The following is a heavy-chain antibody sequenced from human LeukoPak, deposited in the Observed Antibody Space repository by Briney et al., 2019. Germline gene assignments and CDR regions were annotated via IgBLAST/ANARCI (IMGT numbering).Heavy chain of an antibody. CDR2: IYPRDGST. CDR1: GYSFTSNY. CDR3: ERDQEGFDY. V-gene: IGHV1-46*01. J-gene: IGHJ4*02. Sequence: PAASVKVSCKASGYSFTSNYIHWVRQAPGQGLEWMGMIYPRDGSTSYAQRFQDRVTVTRDTSTSTVHMELSGLRSEDTAVYCERDQEGFDYWGQGTQVTVSS.